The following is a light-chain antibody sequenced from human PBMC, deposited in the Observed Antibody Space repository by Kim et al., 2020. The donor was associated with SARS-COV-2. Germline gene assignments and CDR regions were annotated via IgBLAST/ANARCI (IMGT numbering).Light chain of an antibody. CDR1: QGVSSN. CDR3: QQYNNWRT. Sequence: SVSPGERVTLSGRASQGVSSNLAWYQQRPGQAPRLLISGASIRATGIPARFSGSGSGTDFTLTISSLQSEDFAVYYCQQYNNWRTFGQGTKVDIK. J-gene: IGKJ1*01. CDR2: GAS. V-gene: IGKV3-15*01.